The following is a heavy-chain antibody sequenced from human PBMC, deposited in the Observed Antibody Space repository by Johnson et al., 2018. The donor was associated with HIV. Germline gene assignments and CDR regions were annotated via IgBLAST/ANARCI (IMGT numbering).Heavy chain of an antibody. Sequence: QLQLVESGGGVVQPGRSLRLSCAASGFTFSSYAMHWVRQAPGKGLEWVAVIYSGGSTYYADSVKGRFTISRDNSKNTLYLQMNSLRAEDTAVYYCAKGGRGDAFDIWGQGTMVTVSS. D-gene: IGHD2-15*01. V-gene: IGHV3-NL1*01. CDR3: AKGGRGDAFDI. J-gene: IGHJ3*02. CDR1: GFTFSSYA. CDR2: IYSGGST.